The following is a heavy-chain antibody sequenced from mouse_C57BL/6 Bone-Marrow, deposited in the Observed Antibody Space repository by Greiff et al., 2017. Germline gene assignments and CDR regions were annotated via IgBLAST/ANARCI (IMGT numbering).Heavy chain of an antibody. Sequence: EVKLMESEGGLVQPGSSMKLSCTASGFTFSDYYMAWVRQVPEKGLEWVANINYDGSSTYYLDSLKSRFIISRDTAKNILYLQMSSLKSEATATYYCASVYYEGFAYWGQGTLVTVSA. CDR2: INYDGSST. D-gene: IGHD2-4*01. CDR3: ASVYYEGFAY. CDR1: GFTFSDYY. V-gene: IGHV5-16*01. J-gene: IGHJ3*01.